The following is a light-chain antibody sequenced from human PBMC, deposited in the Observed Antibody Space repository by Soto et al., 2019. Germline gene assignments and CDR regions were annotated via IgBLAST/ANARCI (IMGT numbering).Light chain of an antibody. CDR1: QSVSSN. V-gene: IGKV3-15*01. CDR3: QQYNNWPPWT. J-gene: IGKJ1*01. Sequence: EIVITQSPATLSVSPGERATLSCRASQSVSSNLAWYQQKPGQAPRLLIYGASTRATGIPARFSGSGSGTEFTLTISXLQSEDFAVYYCQQYNNWPPWTFGQGTKV. CDR2: GAS.